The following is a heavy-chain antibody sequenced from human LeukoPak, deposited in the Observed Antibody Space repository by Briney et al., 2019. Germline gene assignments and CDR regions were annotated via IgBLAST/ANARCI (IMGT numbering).Heavy chain of an antibody. J-gene: IGHJ4*02. V-gene: IGHV3-23*01. CDR2: TSGSGGNK. CDR1: GFTFSSYA. D-gene: IGHD6-19*01. Sequence: GGSLRLSCAASGFTFSSYAMSWVRQAPGKGLEWVSSTSGSGGNKYYTDSVKGRFTISRDNSKNMLYLQMNSLRAEDMAVYYCAKVAGYSSGSYADYWGQGTLVTVSA. CDR3: AKVAGYSSGSYADY.